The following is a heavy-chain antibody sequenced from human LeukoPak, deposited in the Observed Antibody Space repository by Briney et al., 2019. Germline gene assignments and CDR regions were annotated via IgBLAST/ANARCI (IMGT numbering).Heavy chain of an antibody. D-gene: IGHD2-21*02. CDR1: GFTFSSYA. CDR2: ISGSGGST. V-gene: IGHV3-23*01. Sequence: GGSLRLSCAASGFTFSSYAMSWVRQAPGKGLEWVSAISGSGGSTYYADSVKGRFTISRDNSKNTLYLQMNSLRAEDTAVYYCAKSWVTFWGGDSPGSVFDIWGKGKMATVFS. CDR3: AKSWVTFWGGDSPGSVFDI. J-gene: IGHJ3*02.